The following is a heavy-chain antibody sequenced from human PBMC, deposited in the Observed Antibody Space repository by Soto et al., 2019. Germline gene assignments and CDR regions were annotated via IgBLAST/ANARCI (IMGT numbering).Heavy chain of an antibody. V-gene: IGHV4-34*01. J-gene: IGHJ6*02. D-gene: IGHD3-3*02. CDR3: ARDRQFYHFWSGYENEGPDGLDV. CDR2: ITHSGGT. CDR1: GGSFSGYF. Sequence: KASETLSLTCAVSGGSFSGYFWTWIRQAPGKGLEWIGEITHSGGTNYNSSLKSRVMISVDTSKKQFSLILSSVTAADTAVYYCARDRQFYHFWSGYENEGPDGLDVWGQGTTVTVLL.